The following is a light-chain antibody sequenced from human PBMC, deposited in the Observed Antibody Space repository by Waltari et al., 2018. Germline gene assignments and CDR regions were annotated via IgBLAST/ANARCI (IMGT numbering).Light chain of an antibody. Sequence: SSELTQRPSVSVSQGQTARMTCSGRAVPGQCPYRYQHKAGQAPVAVIYKDSARHSGIPERFSGSGSGTTVTLTISGVEAEDEADYYCQSVDSSAAYSVIFGGGTKLTVL. CDR2: KDS. CDR1: AVPGQC. CDR3: QSVDSSAAYSVI. J-gene: IGLJ2*01. V-gene: IGLV3-25*03.